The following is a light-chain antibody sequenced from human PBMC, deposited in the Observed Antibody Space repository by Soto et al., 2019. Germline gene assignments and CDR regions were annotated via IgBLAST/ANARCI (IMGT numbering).Light chain of an antibody. Sequence: QSALTQPPSASGTPGQGVTISCSGSTSHIGSNYVYWYQQLPGTAPKLLIYRNNQRPSGVPDRFSGSKSGTSASLAISGLRSDDEADYFCATWDDSLNGFYVFGTGTKVTVL. J-gene: IGLJ1*01. CDR2: RNN. CDR3: ATWDDSLNGFYV. CDR1: TSHIGSNY. V-gene: IGLV1-47*01.